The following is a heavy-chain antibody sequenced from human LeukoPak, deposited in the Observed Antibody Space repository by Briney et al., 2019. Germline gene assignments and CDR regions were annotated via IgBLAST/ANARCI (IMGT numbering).Heavy chain of an antibody. CDR1: GYTLTELS. Sequence: ASVKVSCKVSGYTLTELSMHWVRQAPGKGLEWMGGFDPEDGETIYAQKFQGRVTMTEDTSTDTAYTELSSLRSEDTAVYYCATDPPYGSGILFDYWGQGTLVTVSS. CDR2: FDPEDGET. CDR3: ATDPPYGSGILFDY. D-gene: IGHD3-10*01. J-gene: IGHJ4*02. V-gene: IGHV1-24*01.